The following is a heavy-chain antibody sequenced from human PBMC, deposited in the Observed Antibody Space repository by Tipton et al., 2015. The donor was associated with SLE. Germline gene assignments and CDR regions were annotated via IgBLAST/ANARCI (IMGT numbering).Heavy chain of an antibody. CDR1: GGSISSSSYY. CDR3: ARAGIAVAGKRGAFDI. CDR2: IYYSGST. D-gene: IGHD6-19*01. Sequence: TLSLTCTVSGGSISSSSYYWGWIRRPPGKGLEWIGSIYYSGSTYYNPSLKSRVTISVDTSKNQFSLKLSSVTAADTAVYYCARAGIAVAGKRGAFDIWGQGTMVTVSS. J-gene: IGHJ3*02. V-gene: IGHV4-39*07.